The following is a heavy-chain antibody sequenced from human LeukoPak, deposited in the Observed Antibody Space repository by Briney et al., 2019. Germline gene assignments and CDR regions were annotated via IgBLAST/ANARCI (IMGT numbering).Heavy chain of an antibody. J-gene: IGHJ4*02. CDR1: GFTFRSYG. V-gene: IGHV3-30*02. CDR2: IRFDGSNQ. Sequence: GGSLRLSCSASGFTFRSYGMHWVRQAPGEGLEWVAFIRFDGSNQYYADSVKGRFTISRDNSNNTLSLQMNTLRGDDTAVYFCAKGYGESHFDSWGQGTLVTVSS. D-gene: IGHD5-18*01. CDR3: AKGYGESHFDS.